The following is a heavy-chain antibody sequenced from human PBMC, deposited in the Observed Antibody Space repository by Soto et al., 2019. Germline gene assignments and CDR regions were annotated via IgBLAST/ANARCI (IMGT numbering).Heavy chain of an antibody. Sequence: PGGSLRLSCAASGFTFSSYSMNWVRQAPGKGLEWVSYISSSSSTIYYADSVKGRFTISRDNAKNSLYLQMNSLRDEDTAVYYCARDLAPSITIFGVVTPYYYGMDVWGQGTTVTVSS. J-gene: IGHJ6*02. D-gene: IGHD3-3*01. CDR3: ARDLAPSITIFGVVTPYYYGMDV. CDR2: ISSSSSTI. CDR1: GFTFSSYS. V-gene: IGHV3-48*02.